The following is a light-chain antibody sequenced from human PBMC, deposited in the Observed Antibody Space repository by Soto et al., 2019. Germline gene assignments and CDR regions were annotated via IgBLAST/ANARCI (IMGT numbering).Light chain of an antibody. J-gene: IGKJ1*01. CDR3: LQYWDYSWT. CDR1: QSIRSY. CDR2: AAS. V-gene: IGKV1-39*01. Sequence: DIQMTQSPSSLSASVGDRVTITCRASQSIRSYLNWYQQKPGKAPRLLIYAASSLQSGVPSRFSGSGSGTDFTLTISSLQPEDFATYYCLQYWDYSWTFGQGTKVDIK.